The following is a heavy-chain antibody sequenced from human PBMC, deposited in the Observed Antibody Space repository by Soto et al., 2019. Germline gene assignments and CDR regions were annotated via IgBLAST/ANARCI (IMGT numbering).Heavy chain of an antibody. Sequence: QVHLVQSEAEVKKPGSSVKVSCKASGGTFSSYTVSWVRQAPGQGLEWVGGIIPVFNTTYYAQKFQGRVTILADKSTSTAHMELSNLRSEDTAVYYCARSLGRGWTPYWGQGTLVTVSS. J-gene: IGHJ4*02. V-gene: IGHV1-69*06. CDR2: IIPVFNTT. CDR1: GGTFSSYT. D-gene: IGHD6-19*01. CDR3: ARSLGRGWTPY.